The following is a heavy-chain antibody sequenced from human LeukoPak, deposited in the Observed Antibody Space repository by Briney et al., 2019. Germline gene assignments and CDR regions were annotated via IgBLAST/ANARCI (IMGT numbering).Heavy chain of an antibody. Sequence: GGSLRLSCVVSGFSVSNYYVSWVRQAPGKGLEWVSVIYAGDTIKYADSVTDRFTISRDNSKNTVYLQMNSLRDADTDLYYCATIGTGDYREDSWGQGTLVTVSS. CDR2: IYAGDTI. J-gene: IGHJ4*02. D-gene: IGHD3/OR15-3a*01. CDR3: ATIGTGDYREDS. CDR1: GFSVSNYY. V-gene: IGHV3-66*01.